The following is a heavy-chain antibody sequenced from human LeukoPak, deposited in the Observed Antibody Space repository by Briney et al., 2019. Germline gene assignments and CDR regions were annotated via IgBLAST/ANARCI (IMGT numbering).Heavy chain of an antibody. CDR1: LGSFRGYY. CDR3: ARQWLVSPLFDY. Sequence: PSETLSLTCAVHLGSFRGYYWSWIRQPPGKGLEWIGEINHSGSTNYNPSLRSRVTVSVQTSTNQLSLKLSSVTAADTAVYYCARQWLVSPLFDYWGQGTLVTVSS. J-gene: IGHJ4*02. CDR2: INHSGST. D-gene: IGHD6-19*01. V-gene: IGHV4-34*01.